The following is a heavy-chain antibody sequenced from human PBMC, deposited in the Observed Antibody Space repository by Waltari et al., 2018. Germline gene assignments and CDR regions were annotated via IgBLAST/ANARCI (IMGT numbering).Heavy chain of an antibody. CDR2: MQYRGST. D-gene: IGHD4-17*01. CDR1: GGSITTNYN. V-gene: IGHV4-39*01. CDR3: GRIAFGDDGGYFQY. Sequence: QLQESGPGLVRPAETLSPPCTVSGGSITTNYNWAWIRQPPGKGLEWMGNMQYRGSTFYNPSLMSRVTISLDTSKNQFSLTLTSVDAADTAVYFCGRIAFGDDGGYFQYWGQGTLVTVSS. J-gene: IGHJ1*01.